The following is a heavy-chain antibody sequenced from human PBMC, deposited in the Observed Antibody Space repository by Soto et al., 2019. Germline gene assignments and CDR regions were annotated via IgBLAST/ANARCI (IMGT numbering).Heavy chain of an antibody. D-gene: IGHD5-12*01. J-gene: IGHJ4*02. Sequence: GGSLRLSCAASGFSFSTYGMHWVRQAPGKGLEWVAVIWHDGSNKYYADSVKGRFTISRDNSKNTLYLQMNSLRAEDTAVYYCARDNIVALYYFDYWGQGTLVTVSS. CDR1: GFSFSTYG. V-gene: IGHV3-33*01. CDR2: IWHDGSNK. CDR3: ARDNIVALYYFDY.